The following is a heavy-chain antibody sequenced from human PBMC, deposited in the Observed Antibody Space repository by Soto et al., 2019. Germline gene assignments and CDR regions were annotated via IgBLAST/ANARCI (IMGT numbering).Heavy chain of an antibody. CDR3: ARDHYIAVAGTGDY. Sequence: QVQLVQSGAEVKKPGASVKVSCKASGYTFTSYAMHWVRQAPGQRLEWMGWINAGNGNTKYSQKFQGRVTITRDTSASTAYMEMSSLRSEDTAVYYCARDHYIAVAGTGDYWGQGTLVTVSS. CDR1: GYTFTSYA. J-gene: IGHJ4*02. D-gene: IGHD6-19*01. CDR2: INAGNGNT. V-gene: IGHV1-3*01.